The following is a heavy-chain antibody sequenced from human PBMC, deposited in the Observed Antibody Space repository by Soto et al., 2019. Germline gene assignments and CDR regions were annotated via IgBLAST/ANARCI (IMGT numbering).Heavy chain of an antibody. CDR1: GFTFSSYG. CDR3: ATDRGDYGDFGDY. CDR2: ISYDGSNK. V-gene: IGHV3-30*03. Sequence: QVQLVESGGGVVQPGRSLRLSCAASGFTFSSYGMHWVRQAPGKGLEWVAVISYDGSNKYYADSVKGRFTISRDNSKNTLYLQMNSLRAEDTAVYYCATDRGDYGDFGDYWGQGTLVTVSS. D-gene: IGHD4-17*01. J-gene: IGHJ4*02.